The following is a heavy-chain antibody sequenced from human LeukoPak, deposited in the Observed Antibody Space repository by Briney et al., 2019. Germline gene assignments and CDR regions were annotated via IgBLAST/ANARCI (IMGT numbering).Heavy chain of an antibody. CDR3: ARLYDPRAFDI. Sequence: PSETLSLTCTVSGGSISSSSYYWGWIRQPPGKGLEWIGYIYYSGSTNYNPSLKSRVTISVDTSKNQFSLKLSSVTAADTAVYYCARLYDPRAFDIWGQGTMVTVSS. D-gene: IGHD3-22*01. V-gene: IGHV4-61*05. J-gene: IGHJ3*02. CDR1: GGSISSSSYY. CDR2: IYYSGST.